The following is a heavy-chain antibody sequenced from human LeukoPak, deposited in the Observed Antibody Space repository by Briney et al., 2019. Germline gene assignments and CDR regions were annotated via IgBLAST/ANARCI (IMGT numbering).Heavy chain of an antibody. CDR2: IYYSGST. D-gene: IGHD3-9*01. CDR3: ARHHHLTFWLPLAWYFDL. V-gene: IGHV4-39*01. J-gene: IGHJ2*01. Sequence: PLETLSLTCTVSGGSISSSSYYWGWIRPPPGKGLEWIGSIYYSGSTYYNPSLKSRVTISVDTSKNQFSLKLSSVTAADTAVYYCARHHHLTFWLPLAWYFDLWGRGTLVTVSS. CDR1: GGSISSSSYY.